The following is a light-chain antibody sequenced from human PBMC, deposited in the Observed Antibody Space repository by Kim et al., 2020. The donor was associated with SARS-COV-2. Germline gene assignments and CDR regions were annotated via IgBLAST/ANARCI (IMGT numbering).Light chain of an antibody. CDR3: GAWDSSLDALV. CDR1: GSHIGNKY. J-gene: IGLJ2*01. Sequence: GRKVTIPWSGSGSHIGNKYVSWYQQLPGTAPKLLIYDNNERPSGIPDRFSGSKSGTSATLGITGLQTGDEADYYCGAWDSSLDALVFGGGTQLTVL. CDR2: DNN. V-gene: IGLV1-51*01.